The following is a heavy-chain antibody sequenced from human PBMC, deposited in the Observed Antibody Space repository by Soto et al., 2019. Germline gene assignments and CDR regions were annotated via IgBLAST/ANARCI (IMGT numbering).Heavy chain of an antibody. V-gene: IGHV5-10-1*01. Sequence: GESLKISCKGSGYSFTSYWISWVRQMPGKGLEWMGRIDPSDSYTNYSPSFQGHVTISADKSISTAYLQWSSLKASDTAMYYCARHLTNYSSGWYKTYRRGYYYGMDVWGQGTTVTVS. D-gene: IGHD6-19*01. CDR2: IDPSDSYT. CDR1: GYSFTSYW. J-gene: IGHJ6*02. CDR3: ARHLTNYSSGWYKTYRRGYYYGMDV.